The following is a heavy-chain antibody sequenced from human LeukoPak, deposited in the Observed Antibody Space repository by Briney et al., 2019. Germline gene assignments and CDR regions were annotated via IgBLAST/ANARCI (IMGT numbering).Heavy chain of an antibody. CDR2: VYHSGST. Sequence: SETLSLTCTVSGGSISSSSYFWAWIRQPPGKGLEWIGSVYHSGSTDYNPSLKSRVSISIDKSKNQFSLKLISVTAADTAVYYCARDEREYSYYFDFWGQGTLVTVSS. D-gene: IGHD3-10*01. J-gene: IGHJ4*02. CDR1: GGSISSSSYF. CDR3: ARDEREYSYYFDF. V-gene: IGHV4-39*07.